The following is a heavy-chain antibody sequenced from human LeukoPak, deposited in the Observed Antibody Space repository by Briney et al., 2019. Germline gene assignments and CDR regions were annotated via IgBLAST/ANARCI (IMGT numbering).Heavy chain of an antibody. D-gene: IGHD5-24*01. V-gene: IGHV3-30*02. CDR2: IRYDGSDK. Sequence: GGSLRLSCAASEFTFVSYGMHWVRQAPGKGLEWVAFIRYDGSDKYYADSVKGRFTTSRDNSKNTLSLHMSSLRPEDTAVYYCAKDLSGYKDPTTYYFDLWGQGTLVTVSS. J-gene: IGHJ4*02. CDR1: EFTFVSYG. CDR3: AKDLSGYKDPTTYYFDL.